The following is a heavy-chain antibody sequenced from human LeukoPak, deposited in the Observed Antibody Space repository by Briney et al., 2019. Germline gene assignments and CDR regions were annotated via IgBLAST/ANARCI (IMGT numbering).Heavy chain of an antibody. V-gene: IGHV4-28*01. CDR2: IFYNGNT. CDR1: GYSISSSNW. CDR3: ARAGGTPNYFDP. J-gene: IGHJ5*02. D-gene: IGHD4/OR15-4a*01. Sequence: PSETLSLTCAVSGYSISSSNWWGWIRQPPGKGLEWIGYIFYNGNTYYNPSLKSRVTMSVDTSKNQFSLKLSSVTAVDTAVYYCARAGGTPNYFDPWGQGTLVTVSS.